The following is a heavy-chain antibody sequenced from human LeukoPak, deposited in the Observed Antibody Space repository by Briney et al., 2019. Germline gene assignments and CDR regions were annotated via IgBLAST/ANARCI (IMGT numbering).Heavy chain of an antibody. CDR1: GGSISSSSYC. V-gene: IGHV4-30-4*08. J-gene: IGHJ4*02. CDR2: IYYSGST. D-gene: IGHD2-8*02. Sequence: PSETLSRTCTVSGGSISSSSYCWGWIRQPPGKGLEWIGYIYYSGSTYYNPSLKSRVTISVDTSKNQFSLKLNSVTAADTAVYYCARTGGTIDYWGQGTLVTVPS. CDR3: ARTGGTIDY.